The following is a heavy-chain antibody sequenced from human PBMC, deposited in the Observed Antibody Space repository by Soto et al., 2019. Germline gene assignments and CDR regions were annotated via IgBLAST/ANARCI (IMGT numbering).Heavy chain of an antibody. Sequence: EVQLVESGGGLVQPGGSLRLSCAASGFTFSSYSMNWVRQAPGKGLEWVSYISSSSSTIYYADSVKGRFTISRDNAKNSLYLQMNSLRAEATAVYYCARHPERIAQIGWFDLWGQGTLVTVSS. J-gene: IGHJ5*02. D-gene: IGHD6-13*01. CDR3: ARHPERIAQIGWFDL. CDR1: GFTFSSYS. CDR2: ISSSSSTI. V-gene: IGHV3-48*01.